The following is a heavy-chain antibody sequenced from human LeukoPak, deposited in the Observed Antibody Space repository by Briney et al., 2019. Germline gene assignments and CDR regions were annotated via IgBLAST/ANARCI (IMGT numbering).Heavy chain of an antibody. V-gene: IGHV4-59*01. D-gene: IGHD5-24*01. Sequence: SETLSLTCAVYGGSFSGYYWSWIRQPPGKGLEWIGYIYYSGSTNYNPSLKSRVTISVDTSKNQFSLKLSSVTAADTAVYYCARGEMATTLPFDPWGQGTLVTVSS. CDR2: IYYSGST. J-gene: IGHJ5*02. CDR1: GGSFSGYY. CDR3: ARGEMATTLPFDP.